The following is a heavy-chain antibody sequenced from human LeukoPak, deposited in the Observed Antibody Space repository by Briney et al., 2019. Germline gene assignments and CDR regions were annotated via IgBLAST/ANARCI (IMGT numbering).Heavy chain of an antibody. D-gene: IGHD1-26*01. CDR2: ISSSSSYI. Sequence: PGGSLRLSCAASGFTFSSYSMNWVRQAPGKGLEWVSSISSSSSYIYYADSVKGRFTISRDNAKNSLYLQMNSLRAEGTAVYYCASGGSYYGYFDYWGQGTLVTVSS. CDR1: GFTFSSYS. V-gene: IGHV3-21*01. J-gene: IGHJ4*02. CDR3: ASGGSYYGYFDY.